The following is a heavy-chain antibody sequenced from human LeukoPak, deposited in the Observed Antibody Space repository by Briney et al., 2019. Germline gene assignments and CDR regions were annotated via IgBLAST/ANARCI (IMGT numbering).Heavy chain of an antibody. CDR2: INPEKRDT. D-gene: IGHD5-12*01. Sequence: ASVTVSCTASGYTFSGYAIHWVRQAPGQGLEWMGWINPEKRDTGYAHKFQGRVTMTSDTSISTAYMELSSLRSDDTAVYYCAKKVRGPSHPLDFWGQGTLVTVSS. J-gene: IGHJ4*02. CDR1: GYTFSGYA. V-gene: IGHV1-2*02. CDR3: AKKVRGPSHPLDF.